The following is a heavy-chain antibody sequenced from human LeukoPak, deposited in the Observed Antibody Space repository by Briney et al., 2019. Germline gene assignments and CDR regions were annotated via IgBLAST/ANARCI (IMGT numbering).Heavy chain of an antibody. CDR1: GYSFTSYW. CDR2: IYPGDSDT. Sequence: GESLKISCKGSGYSFTSYWIGWVRQMPGKGLEWMGVIYPGDSDTKYSPSFRGQVTISADKSISTAYLQWSSLKASDTAMYYCARPFYSSGSYYFDYWGQGTLVTVSS. D-gene: IGHD3-10*01. V-gene: IGHV5-51*01. J-gene: IGHJ4*02. CDR3: ARPFYSSGSYYFDY.